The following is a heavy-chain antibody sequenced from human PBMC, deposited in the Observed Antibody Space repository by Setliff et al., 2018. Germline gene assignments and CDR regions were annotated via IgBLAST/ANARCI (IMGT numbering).Heavy chain of an antibody. CDR3: ARGRRYDSSGVDY. CDR2: IYPGDSDT. CDR1: GYIFTNYW. J-gene: IGHJ4*02. D-gene: IGHD3-22*01. V-gene: IGHV5-51*01. Sequence: GESLKISCKASGYIFTNYWIGWVRQMPGKGLEWMGVIYPGDSDTRYSPSFQGQVTISADKSISTAYLQWSSLKASDTAMYYCARGRRYDSSGVDYWGQGTPVTVSS.